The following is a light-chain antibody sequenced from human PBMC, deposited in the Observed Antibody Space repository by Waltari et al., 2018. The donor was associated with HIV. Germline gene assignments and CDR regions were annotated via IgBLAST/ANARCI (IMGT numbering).Light chain of an antibody. V-gene: IGKV2-28*01. CDR3: MQTLKPWDT. CDR1: QSLRHSNGYDF. CDR2: PGS. J-gene: IGKJ3*01. Sequence: DIVMCQSPLPLPVTPGEPASISCRSSQSLRHSNGYDFLDWYVQRTGHSPQLLIYPGSKRDSGVPDRFSVRGSGTDFTLKISSVEAECVGVSYCMQTLKPWDTFGPGTTV.